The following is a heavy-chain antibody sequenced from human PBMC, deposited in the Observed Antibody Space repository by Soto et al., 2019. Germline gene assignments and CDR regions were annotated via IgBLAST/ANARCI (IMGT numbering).Heavy chain of an antibody. Sequence: EVQLVESGGGLVQPGRSLRLSCAASGFTFDDYAMHWVRQAPGKGLEWVSGISWNSGSIGYADSVKGRFTISRDNAKNSLYLQMISLRAEDTALYYCAKDISGGSEAFDIWGQGTMVTVSS. CDR2: ISWNSGSI. D-gene: IGHD2-15*01. CDR1: GFTFDDYA. V-gene: IGHV3-9*01. J-gene: IGHJ3*02. CDR3: AKDISGGSEAFDI.